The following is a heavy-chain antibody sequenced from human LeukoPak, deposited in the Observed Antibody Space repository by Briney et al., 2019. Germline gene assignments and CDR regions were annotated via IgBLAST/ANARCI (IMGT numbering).Heavy chain of an antibody. J-gene: IGHJ4*02. V-gene: IGHV3-74*01. Sequence: GGSLRLSCEASGFTFSSYWMHWVRQAPGKGLEWVSLINSDGSSTNYADSVKGRFTISRDNAKNTLYLQMNSLRAEDTAVYYCARAMVTRRRYLDYWGQGTLVTVSS. CDR3: ARAMVTRRRYLDY. CDR1: GFTFSSYW. D-gene: IGHD2-21*02. CDR2: INSDGSST.